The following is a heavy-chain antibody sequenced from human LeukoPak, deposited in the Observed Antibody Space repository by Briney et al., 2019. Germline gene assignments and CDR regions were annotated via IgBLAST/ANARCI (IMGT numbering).Heavy chain of an antibody. CDR2: IYYSGST. D-gene: IGHD3-10*01. CDR1: GGSISSYY. CDR3: ARMVRGVITGNWFDP. Sequence: SETLSLTCTVSGGSISSYYWSWIRQPPGKGLEWIGYIYYSGSTNYNPSLKSRVTISVDTSKNQFSLKLSSVTAADTAVYYCARMVRGVITGNWFDPWGQGTLVTVSS. V-gene: IGHV4-59*01. J-gene: IGHJ5*02.